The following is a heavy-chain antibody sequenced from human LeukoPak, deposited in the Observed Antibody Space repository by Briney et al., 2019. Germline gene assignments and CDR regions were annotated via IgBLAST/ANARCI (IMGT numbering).Heavy chain of an antibody. D-gene: IGHD1-26*01. CDR2: IYPGDSDT. Sequence: GESLKISCKGSGYRFTSYWIGWVRHMPGKGLEWMGIIYPGDSDTRYSPSFQGQVTISADKSISTAYLQWSSLKASDTAMYYCARRDPYSGSYGAARDAFDIWGQGTMVTVSS. CDR3: ARRDPYSGSYGAARDAFDI. CDR1: GYRFTSYW. V-gene: IGHV5-51*01. J-gene: IGHJ3*02.